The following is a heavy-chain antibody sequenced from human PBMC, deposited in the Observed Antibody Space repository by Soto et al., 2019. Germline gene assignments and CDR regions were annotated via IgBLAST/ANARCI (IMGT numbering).Heavy chain of an antibody. D-gene: IGHD6-6*01. J-gene: IGHJ6*02. CDR3: ATGGGPANIGVRPVKYYYNYPMAD. Sequence: ASVKVSFKASGYTFTNYPLHWGRQAPGQRLEWMGCIHTANGKTKYSQSFQDRVTRPRASSARTAYIELSSLTSEDTAGYYCATGGGPANIGVRPVKYYYNYPMADSGLGTTVTVSS. V-gene: IGHV1-3*04. CDR1: GYTFTNYP. CDR2: IHTANGKT.